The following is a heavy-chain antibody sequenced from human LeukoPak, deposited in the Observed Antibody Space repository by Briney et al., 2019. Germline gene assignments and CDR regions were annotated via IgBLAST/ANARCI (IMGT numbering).Heavy chain of an antibody. Sequence: GGSPRLSCAASGFTFSSYWMNWVRQAPGKGLVWVSRIASDGSSTTYADSVKGRFTISRDNAKNSLYLQMNSLRAEDTALYYCAKDLNTAMDALDYWGQGTLVTVSS. J-gene: IGHJ4*02. CDR2: IASDGSST. D-gene: IGHD5-18*01. CDR1: GFTFSSYW. V-gene: IGHV3-74*01. CDR3: AKDLNTAMDALDY.